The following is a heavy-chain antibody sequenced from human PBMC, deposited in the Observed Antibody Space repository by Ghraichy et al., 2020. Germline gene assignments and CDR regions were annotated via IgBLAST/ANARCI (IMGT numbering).Heavy chain of an antibody. V-gene: IGHV3-23*01. J-gene: IGHJ4*02. CDR2: ISGSGGNT. CDR1: GFTFSSYA. CDR3: AKDLFTNSWSSFDF. D-gene: IGHD6-13*01. Sequence: GGSLRLSCAASGFTFSSYAMSWVRQAPGKGLEWVSVISGSGGNTFYADSVKGRFTISRDNSKKTLTLQMNSLRAEDTAVYCCAKDLFTNSWSSFDFWGQGTLVTVSS.